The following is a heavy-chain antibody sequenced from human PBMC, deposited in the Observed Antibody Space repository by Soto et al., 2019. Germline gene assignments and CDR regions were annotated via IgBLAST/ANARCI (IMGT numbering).Heavy chain of an antibody. CDR2: IYYSGST. V-gene: IGHV4-39*01. J-gene: IGHJ4*02. CDR3: ARHRNYYGSGTFPVYFDY. D-gene: IGHD3-10*01. CDR1: GGSISSSSYY. Sequence: LALTCTVSGGSISSSSYYWGWIRQPPGKGLEWIGSIYYSGSTYHNPSLKSRVTISVDTSKNQFSLKLSSVTAADTAVYYCARHRNYYGSGTFPVYFDYWGQRTLVTVSS.